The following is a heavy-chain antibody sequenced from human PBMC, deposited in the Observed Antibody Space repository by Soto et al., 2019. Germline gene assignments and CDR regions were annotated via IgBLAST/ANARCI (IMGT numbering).Heavy chain of an antibody. CDR1: GGSFSGYY. D-gene: IGHD2-15*01. Sequence: PSETLSLTCAVYGGSFSGYYWSWIRQPPGKGLEWIGEINHSGSTNYNPSLKSRVTISVDTSKNQFSLKLSSVTAADTAVYYCAREGGPDYYGMDVWGQGTTVTVSS. CDR2: INHSGST. V-gene: IGHV4-34*01. J-gene: IGHJ6*02. CDR3: AREGGPDYYGMDV.